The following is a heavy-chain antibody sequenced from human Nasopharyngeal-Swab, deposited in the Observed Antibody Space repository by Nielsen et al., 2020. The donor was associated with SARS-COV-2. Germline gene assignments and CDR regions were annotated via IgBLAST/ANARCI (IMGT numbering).Heavy chain of an antibody. D-gene: IGHD3-22*01. J-gene: IGHJ4*02. CDR3: TREQPDYYDSSGYYPIPFDS. Sequence: GGSLRLSCTASGFTFGDYAMRWFRQAPGKGLEWVGFIRSKAYGGTTEYAASVKGRFTISRDDSKSIAYLQMNSLKTEDTAVYYCTREQPDYYDSSGYYPIPFDSWGQGTLVTVSS. CDR1: GFTFGDYA. V-gene: IGHV3-49*03. CDR2: IRSKAYGGTT.